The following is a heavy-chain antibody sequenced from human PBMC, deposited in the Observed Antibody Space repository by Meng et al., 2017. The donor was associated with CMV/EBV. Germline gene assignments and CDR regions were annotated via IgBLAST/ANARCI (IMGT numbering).Heavy chain of an antibody. Sequence: GGSLRLSCAASGFTFSSYAMHWVCQAPGKGLEWVTVISYDGSNKYYADSVKGRFTISRDNSKNTLYLQMSSLRAEDTAVYYCATDGGLPPYYYGLDVWGQGTTVTVSS. CDR2: ISYDGSNK. CDR3: ATDGGLPPYYYGLDV. V-gene: IGHV3-30-3*01. D-gene: IGHD3-16*01. CDR1: GFTFSSYA. J-gene: IGHJ6*02.